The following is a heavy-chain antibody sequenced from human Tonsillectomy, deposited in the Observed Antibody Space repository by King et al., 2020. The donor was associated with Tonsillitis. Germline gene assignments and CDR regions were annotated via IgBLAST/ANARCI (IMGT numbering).Heavy chain of an antibody. CDR1: GVSISSYY. J-gene: IGHJ5*02. Sequence: VQLLESGPGLVKPSETLSLTCTVSGVSISSYYWSWIRQPPGKGPEWIGYIYYSGSTNSNPSLKSRVTMSADTSKNQISLKLTSMTAADTAVYYCARDLGGSGGDPGWCDPWGQGTLVTVSS. CDR2: IYYSGST. V-gene: IGHV4-59*01. D-gene: IGHD2-15*01. CDR3: ARDLGGSGGDPGWCDP.